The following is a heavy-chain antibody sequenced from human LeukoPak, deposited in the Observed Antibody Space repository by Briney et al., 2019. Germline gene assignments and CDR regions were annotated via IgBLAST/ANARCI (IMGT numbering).Heavy chain of an antibody. Sequence: ASETLSLTCTVSGGSISSTTYYWAWIRQPPGTGLEWIGSVYYGETTYYNPSLESRVTISVDTSKNQFSLRLNSVTAADTAVYYCARHEASYFYYYMDVWGAGTTAIVSS. CDR1: GGSISSTTYY. J-gene: IGHJ6*03. CDR2: VYYGETT. CDR3: ARHEASYFYYYMDV. V-gene: IGHV4-39*01.